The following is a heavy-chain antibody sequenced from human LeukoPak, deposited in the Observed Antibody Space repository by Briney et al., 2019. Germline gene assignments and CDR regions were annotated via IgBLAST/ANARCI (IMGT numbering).Heavy chain of an antibody. J-gene: IGHJ4*02. D-gene: IGHD3-10*01. V-gene: IGHV3-30*18. Sequence: PGGSLRLSCAASGFTFSSYGMHWVRQAPGKGLEWVAVISYDGSNKYYADSVKGRFTISRDNSKNTLYLQMNSLRAEDTAVYYCAKTRSAGESPILIDYWGQGTLVTVSS. CDR1: GFTFSSYG. CDR3: AKTRSAGESPILIDY. CDR2: ISYDGSNK.